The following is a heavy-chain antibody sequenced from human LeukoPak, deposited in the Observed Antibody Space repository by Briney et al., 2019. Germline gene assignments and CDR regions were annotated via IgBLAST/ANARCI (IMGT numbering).Heavy chain of an antibody. V-gene: IGHV3-15*01. D-gene: IGHD6-19*01. CDR2: IKSKTDGGTP. Sequence: GGSLRLSCAASGFTFGNAWMSWVRQAPGKGLEWVGRIKSKTDGGTPHYVAPLKGRFTISRDDSQNTLYLQMNSLKTEDTALYYCTTDIRRSNVWPYSVYWGQGTLVTVS. CDR3: TTDIRRSNVWPYSVY. CDR1: GFTFGNAW. J-gene: IGHJ4*02.